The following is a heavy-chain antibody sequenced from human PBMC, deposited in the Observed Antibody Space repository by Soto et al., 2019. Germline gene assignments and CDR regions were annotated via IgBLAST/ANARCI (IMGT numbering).Heavy chain of an antibody. D-gene: IGHD2-15*01. J-gene: IGHJ6*02. Sequence: PAESLGLSFSASGFTFSDYYMSWIRPAPGKGLEWVSYIRGSGSTKYYADSVKGRFTISRDNAKNSLYLHMGSLRAEDTAVYYCARARPDIVEVVGETPGYYGMDVWGQGTTVTVS. CDR1: GFTFSDYY. CDR2: IRGSGSTK. CDR3: ARARPDIVEVVGETPGYYGMDV. V-gene: IGHV3-11*01.